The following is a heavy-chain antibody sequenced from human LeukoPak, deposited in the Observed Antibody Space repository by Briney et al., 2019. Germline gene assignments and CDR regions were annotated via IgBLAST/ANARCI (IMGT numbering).Heavy chain of an antibody. CDR3: ARDRSTTSNRYYYYGMDV. CDR2: ININTGNP. J-gene: IGHJ6*02. D-gene: IGHD1-7*01. CDR1: GYTFTSYA. Sequence: ASVKVSCRASGYTFTSYAMNWVRQAPGQGLEWMGWININTGNPTYAQGFTGRFVFSLDTSVSTAYLQISSLKAEDTAVYYCARDRSTTSNRYYYYGMDVWGQGTTVTVSS. V-gene: IGHV7-4-1*02.